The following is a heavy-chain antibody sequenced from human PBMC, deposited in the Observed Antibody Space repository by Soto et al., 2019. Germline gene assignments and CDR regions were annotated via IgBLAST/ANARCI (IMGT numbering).Heavy chain of an antibody. J-gene: IGHJ6*02. V-gene: IGHV5-51*01. D-gene: IGHD4-4*01. CDR3: ARQGVTPQNYYYGMDV. CDR1: GYSFTSYW. Sequence: PGESLKISCKGSGYSFTSYWIGWVRQMPGKGLEWMGIIYPGDSDTRYSPSFQGQVTISADKSISTAYLQWSSLKASDTAMYYCARQGVTPQNYYYGMDVWGQGTTVTVSS. CDR2: IYPGDSDT.